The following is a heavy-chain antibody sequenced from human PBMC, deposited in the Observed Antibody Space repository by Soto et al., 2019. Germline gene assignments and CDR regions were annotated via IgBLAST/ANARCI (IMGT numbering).Heavy chain of an antibody. CDR2: ISGSGDRT. CDR3: AKLSYYDFWSGENWLDP. CDR1: GFTFGTFA. J-gene: IGHJ5*02. Sequence: PGGSLRLSCAASGFTFGTFAMSWVRQAPGKGLEWVSFISGSGDRTSYADPVKGRFTISRDTSENMLYLQMNSLRLEDTAIYYCAKLSYYDFWSGENWLDPWGQGTLVTVYS. V-gene: IGHV3-23*01. D-gene: IGHD3-3*01.